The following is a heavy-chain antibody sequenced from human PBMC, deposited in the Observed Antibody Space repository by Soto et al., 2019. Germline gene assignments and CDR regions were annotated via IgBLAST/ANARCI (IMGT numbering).Heavy chain of an antibody. CDR3: ARDLANGCGSAGFDY. V-gene: IGHV1-2*02. Sequence: SVKVSCKASGDTFTANYIHWVRQAPGQGFEWMGWINPKSGGTKYPQKFHGRVTKAKDTSPSTVYMTQTRLTADDTAVYYCARDLANGCGSAGFDYWGQGTLVTVSS. CDR1: GDTFTANY. D-gene: IGHD1-26*01. J-gene: IGHJ4*02. CDR2: INPKSGGT.